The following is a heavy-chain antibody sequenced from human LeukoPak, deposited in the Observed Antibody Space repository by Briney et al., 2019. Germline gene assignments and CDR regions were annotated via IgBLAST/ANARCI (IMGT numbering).Heavy chain of an antibody. J-gene: IGHJ5*02. CDR3: ARDEVYYDILTGYYRGRGFDP. D-gene: IGHD3-9*01. Sequence: SVKVSCKASGSTFSSYAISWVRQAPGQGLEWMGGIIPIFGTANYAQKFQGRVTITADESTSTAYMELSSLRSEDTAVYYCARDEVYYDILTGYYRGRGFDPWGQGTLVTVSS. CDR2: IIPIFGTA. V-gene: IGHV1-69*01. CDR1: GSTFSSYA.